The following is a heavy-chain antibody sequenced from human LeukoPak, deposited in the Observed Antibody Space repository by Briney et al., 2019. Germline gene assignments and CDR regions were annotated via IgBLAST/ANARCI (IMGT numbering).Heavy chain of an antibody. Sequence: AGGSLRLSCAASGFTFSSYWMHWVRQAPGKGLVWVSRINSDGSSTSYADSVKGRFTISRDNAKNTLYLQMNSLRAEDTAVYYCAREDHNYYYDSSGYYDWGQGTLGTVSS. CDR3: AREDHNYYYDSSGYYD. V-gene: IGHV3-74*01. J-gene: IGHJ4*02. CDR2: INSDGSST. CDR1: GFTFSSYW. D-gene: IGHD3-22*01.